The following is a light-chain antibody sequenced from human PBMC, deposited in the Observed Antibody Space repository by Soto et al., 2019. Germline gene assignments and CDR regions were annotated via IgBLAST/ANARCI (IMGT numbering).Light chain of an antibody. Sequence: QSALTQPRSVSGSPGQSVTISCTGTSSDISSYSYVSWYQQHPGKAPKLIIYDVSERPSGVPDRFSGSKSGNTASLTISGLQAEDEADYYCCSYAGSYTLEVFGGGTKVTVL. CDR3: CSYAGSYTLEV. CDR1: SSDISSYSY. J-gene: IGLJ2*01. CDR2: DVS. V-gene: IGLV2-11*01.